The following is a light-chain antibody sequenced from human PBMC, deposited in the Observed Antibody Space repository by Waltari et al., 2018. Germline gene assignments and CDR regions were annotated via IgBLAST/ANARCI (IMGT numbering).Light chain of an antibody. CDR3: QQYYSTPPT. J-gene: IGKJ1*01. CDR1: QSVLYSSNNKNY. CDR2: WDS. V-gene: IGKV4-1*01. Sequence: DIVMTQSPDSLAVSLGERATINCKSSQSVLYSSNNKNYLAWYQQKPGPPPKLRICWDSIRESGVPDRFSGSGSGTDFTLTISSLQAEDVADYYCQQYYSTPPTFGQGTKVEIK.